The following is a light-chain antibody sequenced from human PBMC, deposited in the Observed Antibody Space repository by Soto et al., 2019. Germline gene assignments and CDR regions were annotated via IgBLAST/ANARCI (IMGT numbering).Light chain of an antibody. CDR1: SSDLDCYNY. J-gene: IGLJ1*01. CDR3: SSYTSGSLRV. CDR2: EVS. V-gene: IGLV2-14*01. Sequence: QSVLTQPAAVSGSPGQSLTISFTGTSSDLDCYNYVSWYQHHPGKAPKLLIYEVSYRPSGVSDRFSGSKSANTAALTISGLQAEDEADYYCSSYTSGSLRVFGTVTKVTVL.